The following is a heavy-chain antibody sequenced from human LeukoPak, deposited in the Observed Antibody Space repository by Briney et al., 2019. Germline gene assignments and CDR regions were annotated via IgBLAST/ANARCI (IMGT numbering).Heavy chain of an antibody. D-gene: IGHD3-9*01. Sequence: GGSLRLSCAASGFTFSSYGMHWVRQAPGKGLEWVAVISYDGNNKYNADSVKGRFTISRDNAKNSLYLRMNSLRAEDTAVYYCARDGAVLRYFDWLPPVGNFDYWGQGTLVTVSS. CDR3: ARDGAVLRYFDWLPPVGNFDY. CDR2: ISYDGNNK. J-gene: IGHJ4*02. CDR1: GFTFSSYG. V-gene: IGHV3-30*12.